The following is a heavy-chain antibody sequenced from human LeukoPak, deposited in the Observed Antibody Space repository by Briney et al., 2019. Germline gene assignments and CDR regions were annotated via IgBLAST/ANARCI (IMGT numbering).Heavy chain of an antibody. D-gene: IGHD4-17*01. CDR2: ISGSGGST. J-gene: IGHJ4*02. CDR1: GFTFSSYA. CDR3: AKRDHDYGDYVASD. Sequence: GGSLRLSCAASGFTFSSYAMSWVRQAPGKGLEWVSAISGSGGSTYYADSVKGRFTISRDNSKNTLYLQMNSLRAEDSAVYYCAKRDHDYGDYVASDWGQGTLVTVSS. V-gene: IGHV3-23*01.